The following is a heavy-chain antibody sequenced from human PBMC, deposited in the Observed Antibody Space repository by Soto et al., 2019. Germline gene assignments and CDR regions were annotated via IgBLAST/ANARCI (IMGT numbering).Heavy chain of an antibody. CDR1: GGSISSSNW. CDR3: SRRERAAAIDY. Sequence: QVKLQESGPGLVKPSRTLSLTCAVSGGSISSSNWWSWVRQPPGKGLEWIGEISHSGSTNYNPSLMRRCTKSVDKSKNVCSLMVSSVTAADTAVYYCSRRERAAAIDYWGLGILVTVSS. V-gene: IGHV4-4*02. J-gene: IGHJ4*02. D-gene: IGHD6-13*01. CDR2: ISHSGST.